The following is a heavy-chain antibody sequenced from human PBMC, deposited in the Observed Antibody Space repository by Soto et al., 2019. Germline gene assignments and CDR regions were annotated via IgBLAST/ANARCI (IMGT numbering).Heavy chain of an antibody. CDR2: ISAYNGNT. Sequence: QVQLVQSGAEVKKPGASVKVSCKASDSTFTSYGISWVRHAPGQGLAWMGWISAYNGNTKYAQKFQGRVTMTTDTSTSTAYMELRSLRSDDTAVYYCARALAVALIDYWGQGTLVTVSS. D-gene: IGHD6-19*01. V-gene: IGHV1-18*01. J-gene: IGHJ4*02. CDR3: ARALAVALIDY. CDR1: DSTFTSYG.